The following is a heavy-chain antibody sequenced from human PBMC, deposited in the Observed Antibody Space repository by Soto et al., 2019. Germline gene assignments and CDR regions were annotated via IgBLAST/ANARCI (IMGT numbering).Heavy chain of an antibody. J-gene: IGHJ6*02. CDR3: AKEGEYYDYVWGSYRYYYYYGMDV. CDR2: ISYDGSNK. Sequence: GGSLRLSCAASGFTFSSYGMHWVRQAPGKGLEWVAVISYDGSNKYYADSVKGRFTISRDNSKNTLYLQMNSLRAEDTAVYYCAKEGEYYDYVWGSYRYYYYYGMDVWGQGTTVTVSS. V-gene: IGHV3-30*18. CDR1: GFTFSSYG. D-gene: IGHD3-16*02.